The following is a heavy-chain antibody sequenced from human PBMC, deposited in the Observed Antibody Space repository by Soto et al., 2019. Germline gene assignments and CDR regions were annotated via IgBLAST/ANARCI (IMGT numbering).Heavy chain of an antibody. Sequence: QVQLVESGGGVVQPGRSLRLSCAASEFTFSNFGMHWVRQAPGKGLEWVAVIYYDGSNEYYADSVKGRFTISRDNSKNTLYLQMNSLRAEDTAVYYCAIVDAVVAADAFDIWGQGTMVTVSS. CDR1: EFTFSNFG. J-gene: IGHJ3*02. CDR2: IYYDGSNE. V-gene: IGHV3-33*01. D-gene: IGHD2-15*01. CDR3: AIVDAVVAADAFDI.